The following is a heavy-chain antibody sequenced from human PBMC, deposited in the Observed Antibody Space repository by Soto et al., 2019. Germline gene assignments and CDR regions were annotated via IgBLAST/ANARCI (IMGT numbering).Heavy chain of an antibody. CDR1: GGTFSSYA. CDR2: IIPIFGTA. Sequence: GASVKVSCKASGGTFSSYAISWVRQAPGQGLEWMGGIIPIFGTANYAQKFQGRVTITADESTSTAYMELSSLRSEDTAVYYCARHTPTYYYDSSGYYVGMDVWGQGTTVTVSS. D-gene: IGHD3-22*01. J-gene: IGHJ6*02. CDR3: ARHTPTYYYDSSGYYVGMDV. V-gene: IGHV1-69*13.